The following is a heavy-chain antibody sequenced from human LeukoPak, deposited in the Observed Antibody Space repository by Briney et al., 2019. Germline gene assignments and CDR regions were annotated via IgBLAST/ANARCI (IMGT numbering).Heavy chain of an antibody. V-gene: IGHV3-7*01. CDR3: ATFGLVAALDL. CDR2: INPAGSET. J-gene: IGHJ4*02. Sequence: GGSLRLSCAASGFSLMAWVRQAPGTGLEWVANINPAGSETYHVDPVEGRFSISRDHANNLVFLQMNSLRAEDTAVYYCATFGLVAALDLWGQGTLVTVSS. D-gene: IGHD5-12*01. CDR1: GFSL.